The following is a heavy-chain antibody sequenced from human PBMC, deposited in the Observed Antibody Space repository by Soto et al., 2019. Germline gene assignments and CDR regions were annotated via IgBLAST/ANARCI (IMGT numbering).Heavy chain of an antibody. D-gene: IGHD4-17*01. CDR1: GFTFSSYA. CDR3: AKASVSCDYSSHYYGMDV. Sequence: EVQLLESGGGLVQPGGSLRLSCAASGFTFSSYAMSWVRQAPGKGLEWVSAISSTGGSTYYADSVKGRFTISRDNSKNTLYLQMNSLRAEDTAVYYCAKASVSCDYSSHYYGMDVWGQGTTVTVSS. J-gene: IGHJ6*02. V-gene: IGHV3-23*01. CDR2: ISSTGGST.